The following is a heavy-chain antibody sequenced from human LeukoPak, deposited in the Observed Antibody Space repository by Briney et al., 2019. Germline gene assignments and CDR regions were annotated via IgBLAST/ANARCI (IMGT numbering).Heavy chain of an antibody. V-gene: IGHV4-59*01. CDR2: IYNSGNT. D-gene: IGHD5-24*01. J-gene: IGHJ4*02. CDR1: GVSISSYH. CDR3: ARKDGDG. Sequence: SETLSLTCTVSGVSISSYHWTWIRQPPGEGLEWIGHIYNSGNTNYNTSLRGRVTISLDTSKNQVSLKLNSVTAADTAMYYCARKDGDGWGQGTLVTVSS.